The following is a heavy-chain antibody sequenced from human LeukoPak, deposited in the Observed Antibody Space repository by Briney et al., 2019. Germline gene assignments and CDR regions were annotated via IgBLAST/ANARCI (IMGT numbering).Heavy chain of an antibody. CDR3: AKGKNTGSYLSHVGY. Sequence: GGSLRLSCAASGFTFSSYGMHWVRQAPGKGLEWVAFGRYDGSNKNYADSVQGRFTISRDNSKNSLYLQMNSLRTEDTALYYCAKGKNTGSYLSHVGYWGQGTLVTVSS. V-gene: IGHV3-30*02. J-gene: IGHJ4*02. CDR1: GFTFSSYG. D-gene: IGHD3-10*01. CDR2: GRYDGSNK.